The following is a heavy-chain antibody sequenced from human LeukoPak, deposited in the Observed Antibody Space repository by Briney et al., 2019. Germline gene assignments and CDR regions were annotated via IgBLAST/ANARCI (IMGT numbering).Heavy chain of an antibody. CDR3: AKDSHRDVLLWFGELRHFDY. J-gene: IGHJ4*02. V-gene: IGHV3-23*01. Sequence: PGGSLRLSCAASGFTFSSYAMSWVRQAPGKGLEWVSAISGSGGSTYYADSVKGRFTISRDNSKNTLYLQMNSLRAEDTAVYDCAKDSHRDVLLWFGELRHFDYWGQGTLVTVSS. D-gene: IGHD3-10*01. CDR1: GFTFSSYA. CDR2: ISGSGGST.